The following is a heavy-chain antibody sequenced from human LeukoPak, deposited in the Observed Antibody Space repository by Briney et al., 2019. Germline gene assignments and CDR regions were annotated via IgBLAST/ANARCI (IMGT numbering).Heavy chain of an antibody. CDR3: ASFNSDIVVVPAAMTGMDV. Sequence: ASVNVSCKASGGTFSSYAISWVRQAPGQGLEWMGRIIPIFGIANYAQKFQGRVTITADKSTSTAYMELSSLRSEDTAVYYCASFNSDIVVVPAAMTGMDVWGQGTTVTVSS. CDR2: IIPIFGIA. V-gene: IGHV1-69*04. CDR1: GGTFSSYA. J-gene: IGHJ6*02. D-gene: IGHD2-2*01.